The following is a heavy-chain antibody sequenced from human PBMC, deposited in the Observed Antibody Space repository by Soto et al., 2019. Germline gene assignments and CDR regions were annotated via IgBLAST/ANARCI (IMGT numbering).Heavy chain of an antibody. Sequence: VQLLQSGGGLVQPGGSLTLSCAASGFTFGTTDMSWVRQAPGEGLVWVSTIDGSGGITYYADSVKGRFTISRDNSRNTVYLHMNTLRGDDTALYYCVKKSGWFNTGGQGALVTVSS. J-gene: IGHJ5*02. D-gene: IGHD3-10*01. CDR2: IDGSGGIT. CDR3: VKKSGWFNT. V-gene: IGHV3-23*01. CDR1: GFTFGTTD.